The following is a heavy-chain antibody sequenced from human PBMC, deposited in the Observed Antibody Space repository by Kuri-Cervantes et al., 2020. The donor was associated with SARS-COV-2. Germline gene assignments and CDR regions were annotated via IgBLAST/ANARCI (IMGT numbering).Heavy chain of an antibody. D-gene: IGHD3-22*01. J-gene: IGHJ4*02. CDR3: AKDQDYYDSSGQFDY. V-gene: IGHV3-30*04. CDR2: ISNDGRTE. CDR1: GFTVSSHV. Sequence: GGSLRLSCAASGFTVSSHVMHWVRQAPGKGLEWVTVISNDGRTEHYADSVKGRFTISRDNSKNTLYLQMNSLRAEDTAVYYCAKDQDYYDSSGQFDYWGQGTLVTVSS.